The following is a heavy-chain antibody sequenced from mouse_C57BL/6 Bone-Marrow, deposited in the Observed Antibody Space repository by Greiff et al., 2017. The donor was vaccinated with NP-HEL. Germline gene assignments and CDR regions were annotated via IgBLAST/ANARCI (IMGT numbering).Heavy chain of an antibody. CDR2: IYPGSGNT. CDR3: ARRGDSSGLTY. V-gene: IGHV1-76*01. CDR1: GYTFTDYY. Sequence: QVQLQQSGAELVRPGASVKLSCKASGYTFTDYYINWVKQRPGQGLEWIARIYPGSGNTYYNEKFKGKATLTAEKSSSTAYMQLSSLTSEDSAVYFCARRGDSSGLTYWGQGTLVTVSA. J-gene: IGHJ3*01. D-gene: IGHD3-2*02.